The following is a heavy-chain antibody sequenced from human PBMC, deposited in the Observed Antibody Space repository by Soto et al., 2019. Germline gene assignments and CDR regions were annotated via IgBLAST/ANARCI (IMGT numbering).Heavy chain of an antibody. V-gene: IGHV1-69*13. CDR1: GGTLSSHA. D-gene: IGHD2-15*01. J-gene: IGHJ4*02. Sequence: SSVKVSCKASGGTLSSHAISWVRQAAGQAVESMGGIIPIFGPGQYAEKFEGRVPITADEYTRTAYMELRSLRSEDTAVYYCARVWPHCSGGSCYQYYFDYWGQGTLVTVSS. CDR3: ARVWPHCSGGSCYQYYFDY. CDR2: IIPIFGPG.